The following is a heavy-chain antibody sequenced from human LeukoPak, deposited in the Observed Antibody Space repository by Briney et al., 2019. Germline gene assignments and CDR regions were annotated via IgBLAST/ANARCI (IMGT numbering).Heavy chain of an antibody. Sequence: PGGSLRLSCAASGFTFSSYWVHWVRQAPGKGLVWVSRINSDGSSTSYADSVKGRFTISRDNAKNTLYLQMNSLRAEDTAVYYCARDYYDSSGYYYYYMDVWGKGTTVTVSS. CDR2: INSDGSST. J-gene: IGHJ6*03. CDR1: GFTFSSYW. D-gene: IGHD3-22*01. CDR3: ARDYYDSSGYYYYYMDV. V-gene: IGHV3-74*01.